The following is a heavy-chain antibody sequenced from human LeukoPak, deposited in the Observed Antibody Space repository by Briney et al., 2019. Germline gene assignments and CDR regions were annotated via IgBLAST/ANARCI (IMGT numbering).Heavy chain of an antibody. V-gene: IGHV3-23*01. CDR2: ISDGGDNT. CDR3: AKDAVPAALGEYFFDY. Sequence: GGSLRLSCAASGFTFSSYAMSWVRQAPGQGLEWVSTISDGGDNTHHADSVKGLFTISRDNSKNTLYLQMNRLRDEDTAVYYCAKDAVPAALGEYFFDYWGQGTRVTVSS. CDR1: GFTFSSYA. J-gene: IGHJ4*02. D-gene: IGHD2-2*01.